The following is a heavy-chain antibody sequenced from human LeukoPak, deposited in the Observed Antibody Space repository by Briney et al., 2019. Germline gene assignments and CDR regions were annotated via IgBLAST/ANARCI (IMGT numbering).Heavy chain of an antibody. D-gene: IGHD6-19*01. CDR3: ARAQWLVGNWFDP. CDR1: GFTFSSYA. J-gene: IGHJ5*02. V-gene: IGHV3-30-3*01. CDR2: ISYDGSNK. Sequence: PGGSLRLSCAASGFTFSSYAMHWVRQAPGKGLEWVAVISYDGSNKYYVDSVKGRFTIFRDNSKNTLYLQMNSLRAEDTAVYYCARAQWLVGNWFDPWGQGTLVTVSS.